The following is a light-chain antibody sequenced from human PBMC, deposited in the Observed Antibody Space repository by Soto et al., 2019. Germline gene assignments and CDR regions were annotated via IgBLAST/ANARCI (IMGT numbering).Light chain of an antibody. V-gene: IGKV1-39*01. CDR2: AAS. CDR3: QQTYSTPWT. J-gene: IGKJ1*01. Sequence: DIQMTQSPSAVSASVGDRVTITCRASQSISTYLNWYQQKPGKAPKLLIYAASSLQSGVPSRFSGSGSGTDFTLIISTLQPEDLATYYCQQTYSTPWTFGQGTKVDIK. CDR1: QSISTY.